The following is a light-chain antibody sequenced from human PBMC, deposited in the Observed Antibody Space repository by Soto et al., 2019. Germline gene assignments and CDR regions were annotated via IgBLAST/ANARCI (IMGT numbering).Light chain of an antibody. CDR3: QQYGSSPWT. CDR2: GAS. Sequence: IRLTLAAGTLTLNQGERATLSCRASQSVSSSYLAWYQQKPGQAPRPLIYGASSRAIGIPDRFSGSGSGTDFTLTISRLEPEDFAVYYCQQYGSSPWTFGQGTKV. J-gene: IGKJ1*01. V-gene: IGKV3-20*01. CDR1: QSVSSSY.